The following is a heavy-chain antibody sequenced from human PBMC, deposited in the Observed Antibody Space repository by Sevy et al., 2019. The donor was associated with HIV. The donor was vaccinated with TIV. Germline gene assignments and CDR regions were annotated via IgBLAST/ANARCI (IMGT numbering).Heavy chain of an antibody. CDR1: GFTFSFYS. D-gene: IGHD3-22*01. J-gene: IGHJ4*02. Sequence: GGSLRLSCAASGFTFSFYSMNWVRQAPGKGLEWVSYISSSSSSIYYADSLKGRFTISRDNANNSLYLQMNSLRAEDTAVYYCARELTYYYDSSGYGRGYYLDYWGQGTLVTVSS. CDR2: ISSSSSSI. V-gene: IGHV3-48*01. CDR3: ARELTYYYDSSGYGRGYYLDY.